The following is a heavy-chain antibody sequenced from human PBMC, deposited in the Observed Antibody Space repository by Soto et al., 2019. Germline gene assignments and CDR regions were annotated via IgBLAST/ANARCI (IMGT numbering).Heavy chain of an antibody. J-gene: IGHJ6*03. CDR3: CVVVVAATPRYYYYYMDV. Sequence: ASVKVSCKASGYTFTGYDINWVRQATGQGLEWMGWMNPNSGNTGYAQKFQGRVTMTRNTSISTAYMELSSLRSEDTAVYYCCVVVVAATPRYYYYYMDVWGKGTTVTVSS. D-gene: IGHD2-15*01. CDR1: GYTFTGYD. CDR2: MNPNSGNT. V-gene: IGHV1-8*01.